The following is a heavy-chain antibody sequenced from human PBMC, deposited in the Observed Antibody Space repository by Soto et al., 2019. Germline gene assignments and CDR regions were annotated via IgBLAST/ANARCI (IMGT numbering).Heavy chain of an antibody. CDR1: GFRFEDYV. J-gene: IGHJ3*01. V-gene: IGHV3-9*01. CDR2: ISWDSGSV. CDR3: XXXXXXXXVVGAFDV. D-gene: IGHD3-22*01. Sequence: EVQLVESGGGLVQPGRSLRLSCSASGFRFEDYVMHWVRQAPGKGLEWVSRISWDSGSVAYADSVKGRFTISRDNXXXXXXXXXXXXXXXXXXXXXXXXXXXXXXVVGAFDVWGQGTVVTVSS.